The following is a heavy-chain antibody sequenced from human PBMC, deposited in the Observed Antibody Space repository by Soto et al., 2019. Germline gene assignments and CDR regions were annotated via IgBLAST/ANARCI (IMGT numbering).Heavy chain of an antibody. V-gene: IGHV3-30-3*01. D-gene: IGHD4-17*01. CDR2: ISYDGSNK. J-gene: IGHJ4*02. Sequence: ESGGGVVQPGRSLRLSCAASGFTFSSYAMHWVRQAPGKGLEWVAVISYDGSNKYYADSVKGRFTISRDNSKNTLYLQMNSLRAEDTAVYYCARAGYGGNSYYFDYWGQGTLVTVSS. CDR3: ARAGYGGNSYYFDY. CDR1: GFTFSSYA.